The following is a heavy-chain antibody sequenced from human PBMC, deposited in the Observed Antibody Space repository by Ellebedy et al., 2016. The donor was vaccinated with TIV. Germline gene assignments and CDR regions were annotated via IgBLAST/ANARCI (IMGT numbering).Heavy chain of an antibody. CDR2: INHTGGT. D-gene: IGHD6-19*01. V-gene: IGHV4-34*01. Sequence: GSLRLXXAVYGGSFSGYYWSWIRQPPGKGLEWIGEINHTGGTNDNPSLKSRVTISIDTSKNQFSLKLRSVTAADTAVYYCARMWRAVAGEYGMDVWGQGTTVTVSS. CDR3: ARMWRAVAGEYGMDV. J-gene: IGHJ6*02. CDR1: GGSFSGYY.